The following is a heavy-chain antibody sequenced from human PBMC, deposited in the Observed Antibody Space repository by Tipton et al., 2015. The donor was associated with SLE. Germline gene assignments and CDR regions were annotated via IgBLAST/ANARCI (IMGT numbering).Heavy chain of an antibody. CDR1: GSSITNGYY. V-gene: IGHV4-38-2*01. D-gene: IGHD2-21*02. J-gene: IGHJ4*02. Sequence: TLSLTCAVSGSSITNGYYWGWIRQPPGKGLEWIGSIYHSGNTYYNPSLKNRVTISIDTSKNQFSLKLTSVTAADTAVYYCARQLGWGDPFAFDYWGQGTLVTVSS. CDR3: ARQLGWGDPFAFDY. CDR2: IYHSGNT.